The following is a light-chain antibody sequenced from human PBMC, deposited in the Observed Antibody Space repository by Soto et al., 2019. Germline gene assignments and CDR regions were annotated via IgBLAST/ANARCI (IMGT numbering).Light chain of an antibody. CDR3: QQYGSSP. V-gene: IGKV3-20*01. J-gene: IGKJ2*01. Sequence: EIVLTQSPGTLSLSPGERATLSCRASQSVCSSYLAWYQQKPGQAPRLLIYGASSRATGIPDRFSGSGSGTDFTLTISRLEPEDFAVYYCQQYGSSPLGQGTKLEIK. CDR1: QSVCSSY. CDR2: GAS.